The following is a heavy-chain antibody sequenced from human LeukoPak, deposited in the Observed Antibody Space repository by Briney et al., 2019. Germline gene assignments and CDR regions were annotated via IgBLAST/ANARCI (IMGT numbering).Heavy chain of an antibody. D-gene: IGHD3-22*01. Sequence: GGSLRLSCAASGFTFSSYSMNWVRQAPGKGLEWVSSISSSSSYIYYADSVKGRFTISRDNAKNSLYLQMNSLRAEDTAVYYCAKEYDSSGYSKSGAFDIWGQGTMVTVSS. CDR2: ISSSSSYI. CDR3: AKEYDSSGYSKSGAFDI. CDR1: GFTFSSYS. V-gene: IGHV3-21*01. J-gene: IGHJ3*02.